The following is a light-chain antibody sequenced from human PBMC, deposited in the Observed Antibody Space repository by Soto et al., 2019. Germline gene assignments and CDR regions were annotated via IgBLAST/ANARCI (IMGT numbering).Light chain of an antibody. J-gene: IGLJ3*02. V-gene: IGLV2-14*01. CDR2: EVN. CDR3: SSYTAISTQA. Sequence: QSVPTQPASVSGSPGQSIPISCTGTSSDVGCYNYVSWYQQYPGKVPKLIIYEVNNRPSGVSYRFSGSKSGNTASLTISGLQAEEEADYYGSSYTAISTQAFGRGNQRTVL. CDR1: SSDVGCYNY.